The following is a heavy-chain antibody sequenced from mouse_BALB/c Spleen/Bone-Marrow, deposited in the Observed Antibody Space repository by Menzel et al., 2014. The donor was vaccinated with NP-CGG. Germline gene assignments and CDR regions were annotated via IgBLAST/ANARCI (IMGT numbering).Heavy chain of an antibody. J-gene: IGHJ4*01. CDR3: TGRSLLSDYYSMDY. CDR2: INPSNGGT. CDR1: GYTFTSYY. D-gene: IGHD6-1*01. V-gene: IGHV1S81*02. Sequence: VQLQQSGAELVKPGPSVKLSCKASGYTFTSYYLYWVKQRPGQGLEWIGEINPSNGGTNFNERLKSKASLTVDKSSSTAYMQLNSLTSEDSAVYYCTGRSLLSDYYSMDYRGQGTSVTVSS.